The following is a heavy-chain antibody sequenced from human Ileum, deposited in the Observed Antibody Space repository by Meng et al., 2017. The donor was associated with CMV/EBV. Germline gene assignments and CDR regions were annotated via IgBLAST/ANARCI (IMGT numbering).Heavy chain of an antibody. D-gene: IGHD3-3*01. CDR3: AMSRPYDPIY. Sequence: ASVKVSCKASGYTFTSYGITWVRQAPGQGLEWMGWINTYNGDTTYAQNLQGRVTMTTDTSTNTAFMELRSLRSDDTAVYYCAMSRPYDPIYWGQGTLVTVSS. CDR1: GYTFTSYG. V-gene: IGHV1-18*01. J-gene: IGHJ4*02. CDR2: INTYNGDT.